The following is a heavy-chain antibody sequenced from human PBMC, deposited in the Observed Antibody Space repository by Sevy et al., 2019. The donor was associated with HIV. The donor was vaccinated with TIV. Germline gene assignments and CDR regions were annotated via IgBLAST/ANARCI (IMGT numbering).Heavy chain of an antibody. CDR2: TYYRSKWYN. D-gene: IGHD6-13*01. J-gene: IGHJ6*02. CDR1: GDSVSSNSAA. Sequence: QSQTLSLTCAISGDSVSSNSAAWNWIRQSPSRGLEWLGRTYYRSKWYNDYAVSVKSRITINPDTSKNQFSLQLNSVTPEDTAVYYCARENPGIAAAGVPTDYCYYGMDVWGQGTTVTVSS. CDR3: ARENPGIAAAGVPTDYCYYGMDV. V-gene: IGHV6-1*01.